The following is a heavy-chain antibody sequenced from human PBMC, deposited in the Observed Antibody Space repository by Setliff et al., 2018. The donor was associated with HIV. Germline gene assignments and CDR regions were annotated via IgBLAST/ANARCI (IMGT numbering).Heavy chain of an antibody. CDR1: GYTLTELS. J-gene: IGHJ3*02. CDR3: VTQRGSGSDPFDI. Sequence: ASVKVSCKVSGYTLTELSRHWVRQAPGKGLEWIGSFDLQDDETIYAQNFQGRVTMTEDTSTDTAYMELRSLRSGDTAVYYCVTQRGSGSDPFDIWGPGTMVTVSS. V-gene: IGHV1-24*01. D-gene: IGHD6-25*01. CDR2: FDLQDDET.